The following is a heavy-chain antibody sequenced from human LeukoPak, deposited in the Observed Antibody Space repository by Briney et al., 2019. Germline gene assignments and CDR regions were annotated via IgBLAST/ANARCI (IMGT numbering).Heavy chain of an antibody. D-gene: IGHD3-22*01. CDR3: ARAHYYDSSGLDF. J-gene: IGHJ4*02. V-gene: IGHV3-7*01. CDR1: GFTLSSSW. Sequence: GGSLRLSCAASGFTLSSSWMSWVRQAPGKGLERVANIKQDGSEKYYVDSVKGRFAISRDNAKNSVYLQMNSLRAEDTAVYYCARAHYYDSSGLDFWGQGTLVTVSS. CDR2: IKQDGSEK.